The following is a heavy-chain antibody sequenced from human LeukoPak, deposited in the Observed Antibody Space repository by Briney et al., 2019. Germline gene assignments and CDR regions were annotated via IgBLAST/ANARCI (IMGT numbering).Heavy chain of an antibody. CDR3: TTDSGSYYDISTSA. D-gene: IGHD3-9*01. V-gene: IGHV3-30-3*01. CDR1: GFTFRSYA. Sequence: GGSLRLSCAASGFTFRSYAMHWVRQAPGKGLEWVAVVSTAGTDQFYADSVKGRFTISRDNSKNTLYLQMNSLKTEDTAVYYCTTDSGSYYDISTSAWGQGTLVTVSS. J-gene: IGHJ5*02. CDR2: VSTAGTDQ.